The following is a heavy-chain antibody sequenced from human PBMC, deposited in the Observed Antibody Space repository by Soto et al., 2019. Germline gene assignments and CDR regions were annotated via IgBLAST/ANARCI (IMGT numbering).Heavy chain of an antibody. CDR2: INPKNGVT. J-gene: IGHJ5*02. CDR3: AKEGVIAAPPPHNWFDP. Sequence: ASVKVSCKASGYSFTGYYLHWVRQAPGQGLEWMGWINPKNGVTKYGQKFQGRLTMTRDTSTSTAYMELSRLQSDDTAVYYCAKEGVIAAPPPHNWFDPRGQGVLVTVSS. CDR1: GYSFTGYY. V-gene: IGHV1-2*02. D-gene: IGHD2-21*01.